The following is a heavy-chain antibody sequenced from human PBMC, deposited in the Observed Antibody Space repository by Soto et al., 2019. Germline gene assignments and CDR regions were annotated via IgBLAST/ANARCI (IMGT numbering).Heavy chain of an antibody. J-gene: IGHJ6*02. Sequence: WGSLRLSCAASGFTFSSYGMHWVRQAPGKGLEWVAVILYDGSKKYYADSVKGRFTISRDNSKNTLYLQMSSLRAEDTALYYCVKDGSSGWPYFDDMDVWGQVTTVTVSS. D-gene: IGHD6-19*01. CDR3: VKDGSSGWPYFDDMDV. V-gene: IGHV3-30*18. CDR2: ILYDGSKK. CDR1: GFTFSSYG.